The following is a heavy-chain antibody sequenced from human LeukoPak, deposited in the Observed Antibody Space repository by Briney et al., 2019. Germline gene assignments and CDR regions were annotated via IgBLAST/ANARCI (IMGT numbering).Heavy chain of an antibody. CDR1: GFTFSSYG. CDR3: AKDRGGWLQLSFYFDY. D-gene: IGHD5-24*01. J-gene: IGHJ4*02. Sequence: PGGSLRLSCAASGFTFSSYGMHWVRQAPGKGLEWVAFIRYDGSNKYYADSVKGRFTISRDNSKNTLYLQMNSLRAEDTAVYYCAKDRGGWLQLSFYFDYWGQGTLVTVPS. V-gene: IGHV3-30*02. CDR2: IRYDGSNK.